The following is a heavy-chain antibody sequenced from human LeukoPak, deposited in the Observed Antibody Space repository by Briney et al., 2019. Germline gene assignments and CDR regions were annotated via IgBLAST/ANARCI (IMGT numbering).Heavy chain of an antibody. CDR2: IYYSGST. J-gene: IGHJ6*02. Sequence: PSETLSLTCTVSGGSISSYYWSWLRQPPGKGLEWIGYIYYSGSTNYNPSLKSRVTISVDTSKNQFSLKLSSVTAADTAVYYCARAPGTRTVVTDHIYGMDVWGQGTTVTVSS. V-gene: IGHV4-59*08. D-gene: IGHD1-1*01. CDR3: ARAPGTRTVVTDHIYGMDV. CDR1: GGSISSYY.